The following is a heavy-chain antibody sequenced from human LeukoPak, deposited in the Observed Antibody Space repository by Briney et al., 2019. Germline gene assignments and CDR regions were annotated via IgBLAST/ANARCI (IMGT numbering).Heavy chain of an antibody. CDR1: GFTFCDYA. Sequence: PGRSLRLSCTASGFTFCDYAMSWFRQAPGKGLEWVGFIRSKAYGGTTEYAASVKGRFTISRDDSKSIAYLQMNSLKTEDTAVYYCTRGSGLVRGDYWGQGTLVTGSS. V-gene: IGHV3-49*03. J-gene: IGHJ4*02. CDR3: TRGSGLVRGDY. D-gene: IGHD5-12*01. CDR2: IRSKAYGGTT.